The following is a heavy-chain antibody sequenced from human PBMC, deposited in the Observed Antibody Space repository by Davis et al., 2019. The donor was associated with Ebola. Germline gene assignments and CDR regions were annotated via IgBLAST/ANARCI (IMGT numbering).Heavy chain of an antibody. Sequence: MPSETLSLTCTVSPSSLSSSCYYWGWTRQPPGKGLEWIGSIYYSGSTYYNPSLKSRVTISVDTSKNQFSLKLSSVTAADTAVYYCAGGRFLEWLFDYWGQGTLVTVSS. V-gene: IGHV4-39*01. CDR1: PSSLSSSCYY. D-gene: IGHD3-3*01. CDR2: IYYSGST. CDR3: AGGRFLEWLFDY. J-gene: IGHJ4*02.